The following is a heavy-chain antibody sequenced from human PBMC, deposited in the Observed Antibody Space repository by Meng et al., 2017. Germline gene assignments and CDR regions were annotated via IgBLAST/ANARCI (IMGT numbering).Heavy chain of an antibody. CDR3: ARAFRYYYDSSGYYSGRPLDY. J-gene: IGHJ4*02. V-gene: IGHV1-2*02. Sequence: ASVKVSCKASGYTFTTYYMHWVRQAPGQGLEWMGWINPKSGATTYAQKFQGRVAMTRDTSISTVYMELSRLRSDDTAVYYCARAFRYYYDSSGYYSGRPLDYWGQGTLVTVSS. D-gene: IGHD3-22*01. CDR2: INPKSGAT. CDR1: GYTFTTYY.